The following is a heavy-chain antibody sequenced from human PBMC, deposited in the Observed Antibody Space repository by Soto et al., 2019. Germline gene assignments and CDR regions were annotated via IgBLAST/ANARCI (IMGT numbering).Heavy chain of an antibody. CDR1: GGSISSYY. Sequence: SETLSLTCTVSGGSISSYYWSWIRQPPGKGLEWIGYIYYSGSTNYNPSLKSRVTISVDTPKNQFSLKLSSVTAADTAVYYCARSIAAAGKGFDYWGQGTLVTVSS. CDR3: ARSIAAAGKGFDY. D-gene: IGHD6-13*01. V-gene: IGHV4-59*01. J-gene: IGHJ4*02. CDR2: IYYSGST.